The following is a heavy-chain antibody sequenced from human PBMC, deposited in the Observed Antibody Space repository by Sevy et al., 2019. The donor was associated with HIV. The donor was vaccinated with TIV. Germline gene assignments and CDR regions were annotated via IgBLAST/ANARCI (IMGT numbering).Heavy chain of an antibody. CDR1: GFTFSTYW. V-gene: IGHV3-7*01. CDR2: IKPDGRKK. Sequence: GGSLRLSCAASGFTFSTYWMTWVRQAPGKGLEWVANIKPDGRKKYYVDSVKGRFTISRDNAENSLYLQMNSLRAEDTAVYYCARAIALAVSYWGQGTQVTVSS. J-gene: IGHJ4*02. D-gene: IGHD6-13*01. CDR3: ARAIALAVSY.